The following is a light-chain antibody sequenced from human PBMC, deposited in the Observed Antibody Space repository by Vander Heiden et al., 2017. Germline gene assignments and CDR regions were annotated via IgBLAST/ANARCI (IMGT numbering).Light chain of an antibody. CDR3: SSYAGSNSNV. J-gene: IGLJ1*01. CDR1: SIYVGGYNY. V-gene: IGLV2-8*01. CDR2: EVN. Sequence: QSALTQPPSASGSLGQSVTSSCTGSSIYVGGYNYVSWYRRHPGKAPKLMIYEVNKRPSGVSDRFAGSKSGNTASLTVSGLQADDEAEYFCSSYAGSNSNVFGAGTKVAVL.